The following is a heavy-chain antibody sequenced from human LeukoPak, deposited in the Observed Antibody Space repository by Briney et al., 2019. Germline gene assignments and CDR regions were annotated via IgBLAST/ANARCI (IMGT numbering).Heavy chain of an antibody. V-gene: IGHV3-9*01. CDR2: ITWNSGSM. CDR3: AKSGSYSMPYYFDY. J-gene: IGHJ4*02. Sequence: GGSLRLSCAASGFTFDNYAIHWVRQAPGKGLEWVSGITWNSGSMDYADSVKGRFTISRDNVKNSLYLQMNSLRADDTALYYCAKSGSYSMPYYFDYWGQGTLVTVSS. D-gene: IGHD1-26*01. CDR1: GFTFDNYA.